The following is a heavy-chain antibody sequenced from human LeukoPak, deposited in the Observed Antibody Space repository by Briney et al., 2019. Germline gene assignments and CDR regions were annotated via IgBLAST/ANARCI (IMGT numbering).Heavy chain of an antibody. Sequence: SVKVSCKASGGTFRSNAISWVRQAPGQGLEWMGGITPIFGKANYAQKFQDRVTITAVESMSTAYMEVRSLRSEDTAVYYCARGWLAETTVVTPYNYWGQGTLVTVSS. D-gene: IGHD4-23*01. V-gene: IGHV1-69*13. J-gene: IGHJ4*02. CDR3: ARGWLAETTVVTPYNY. CDR2: ITPIFGKA. CDR1: GGTFRSNA.